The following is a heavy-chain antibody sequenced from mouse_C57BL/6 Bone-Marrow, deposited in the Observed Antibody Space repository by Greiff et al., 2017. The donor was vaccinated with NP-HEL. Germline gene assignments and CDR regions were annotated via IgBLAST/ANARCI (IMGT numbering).Heavy chain of an antibody. J-gene: IGHJ2*01. V-gene: IGHV1-9*01. D-gene: IGHD1-1*01. CDR1: GYTFTGYW. CDR3: AREGPFITTVVATDY. CDR2: ILPGSGST. Sequence: QVQLQQSGAELMKPGASVKLSCKATGYTFTGYWIEWVKQRPGHGLEWIGEILPGSGSTNYNEKFKGKATFTADTSSNTAYMQLSSLTTEDSALYYCAREGPFITTVVATDYWGQGTTLTVSS.